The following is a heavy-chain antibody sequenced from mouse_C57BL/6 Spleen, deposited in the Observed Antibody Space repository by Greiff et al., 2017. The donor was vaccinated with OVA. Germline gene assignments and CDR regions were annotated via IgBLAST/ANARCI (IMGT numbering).Heavy chain of an antibody. D-gene: IGHD1-1*01. CDR1: GYTFTSYW. CDR3: ARGVLRLYYFDY. V-gene: IGHV1-55*01. J-gene: IGHJ2*01. CDR2: IYPGSGST. Sequence: QVHVKQPGAELVKPGASVKMSCKASGYTFTSYWITWVKQRPGQGLEWIGDIYPGSGSTNYNEKFKSKATLTVDTSSSTAYMQLSSLTSEDSAVYYCARGVLRLYYFDYWGQGTTLTVSS.